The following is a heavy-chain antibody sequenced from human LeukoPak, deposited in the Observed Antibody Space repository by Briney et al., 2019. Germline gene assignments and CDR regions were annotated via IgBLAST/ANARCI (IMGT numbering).Heavy chain of an antibody. J-gene: IGHJ4*02. V-gene: IGHV3-48*01. D-gene: IGHD6-6*01. Sequence: GRCLRLSCAASGFTFSSYSMNWVRQAPGKGREWVSYISSSSSTIYYADSVKGRFTISRDNAKNSLYLQMNSLRAEDTAVYYCARARIAARPDFDYWGQGTLVTVSS. CDR3: ARARIAARPDFDY. CDR1: GFTFSSYS. CDR2: ISSSSSTI.